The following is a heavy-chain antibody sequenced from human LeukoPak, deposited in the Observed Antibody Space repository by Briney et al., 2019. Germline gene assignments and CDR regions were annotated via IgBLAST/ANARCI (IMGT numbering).Heavy chain of an antibody. J-gene: IGHJ5*02. Sequence: SETLSLTCTVSGGSISSSSYYWGWIRQPPGKGLEWIGSIYYSGSTYYNPSLKSRVTISVDTSKNQFSLKLSSVTAADTAVYYCARSRKLRGSSSPGWFDPWGQGTLVTVSS. V-gene: IGHV4-39*01. CDR1: GGSISSSSYY. D-gene: IGHD6-13*01. CDR2: IYYSGST. CDR3: ARSRKLRGSSSPGWFDP.